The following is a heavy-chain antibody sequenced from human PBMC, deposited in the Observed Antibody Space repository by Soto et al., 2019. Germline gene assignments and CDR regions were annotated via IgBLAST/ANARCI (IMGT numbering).Heavy chain of an antibody. Sequence: QVQLVESGGGVVQPGRSLRLSCAASGFTFSSYGMHWVRQAPGKGLEWVAVIVYDGSNKYYEESVKGRFTISRDNSKNTLYLQMNSLRAEDTAVYYCAKDKWGYSSSSRYGMAVWGQGTTVTVSS. CDR3: AKDKWGYSSSSRYGMAV. V-gene: IGHV3-30*18. CDR2: IVYDGSNK. CDR1: GFTFSSYG. D-gene: IGHD6-6*01. J-gene: IGHJ6*02.